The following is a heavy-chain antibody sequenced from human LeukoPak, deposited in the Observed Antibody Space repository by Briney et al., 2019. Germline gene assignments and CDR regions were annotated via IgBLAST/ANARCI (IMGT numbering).Heavy chain of an antibody. CDR3: ARGDPMVLSR. Sequence: PSETLSLTCTVSGGSISSYDWSWIRQPPGKGLEWIGYIYYSGSTNYNPSLKSRVTISVDTSKSQFSLKLSSVTAADTAVYYCARGDPMVLSRWGQGTLVTVSS. V-gene: IGHV4-59*01. D-gene: IGHD3-10*01. CDR1: GGSISSYD. CDR2: IYYSGST. J-gene: IGHJ4*02.